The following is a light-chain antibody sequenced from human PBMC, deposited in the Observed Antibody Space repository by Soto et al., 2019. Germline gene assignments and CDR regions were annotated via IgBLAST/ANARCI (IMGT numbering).Light chain of an antibody. V-gene: IGKV1-5*03. J-gene: IGKJ1*01. CDR1: QSLSNW. CDR2: KAS. CDR3: QQYSDFSPRT. Sequence: DIQMTQSPSTLSASVGDRVTITCRASQSLSNWLAWYQQKPGKAPKLLIYKASSLESGVPSRFSGSGSGTEFTLTISSLQPDDFATYYCQQYSDFSPRTFGQGTKVEIK.